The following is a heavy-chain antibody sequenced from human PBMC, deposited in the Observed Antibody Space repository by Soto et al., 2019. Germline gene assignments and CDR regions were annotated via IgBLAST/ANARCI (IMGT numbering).Heavy chain of an antibody. CDR2: IYSGGDT. J-gene: IGHJ4*02. Sequence: EVHLVESGGGLIQPGGSLRLSCAASGFTVSTSYMSWVRQAPGTGLQWVSVIYSGGDTDYADSVKGRFTIGRDNSKNTLSLQMNSLRAEDTAVYYCATGGAAAGFEWWYFDHWGQGIRVTVSS. CDR3: ATGGAAAGFEWWYFDH. V-gene: IGHV3-53*01. D-gene: IGHD6-13*01. CDR1: GFTVSTSY.